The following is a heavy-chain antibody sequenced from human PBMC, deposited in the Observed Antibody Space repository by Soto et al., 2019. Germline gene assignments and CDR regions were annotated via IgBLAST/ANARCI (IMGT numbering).Heavy chain of an antibody. CDR1: GSTFSNDW. CDR2: INSDGSST. J-gene: IGHJ6*02. V-gene: IGHV3-74*01. Sequence: GGSLRLSCAVSGSTFSNDWMHWVRQAPGKGLVWVSHINSDGSSTNYADFVKGRFTIARDNAKNTVYLQMNSLRAEDTAVYYCARDRSYSLDVWGQGTTVTVS. CDR3: ARDRSYSLDV.